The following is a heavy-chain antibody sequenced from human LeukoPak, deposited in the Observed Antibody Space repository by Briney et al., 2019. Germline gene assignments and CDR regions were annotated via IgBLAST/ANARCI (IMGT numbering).Heavy chain of an antibody. V-gene: IGHV3-21*01. Sequence: GGSLRLSCAASGFTFSSYSRNWVRQAPGKGLEWVSSISSSSSYIYYADSVKGRFTISRDNAKNSLYLQMNSLRAEDTAVYYCARGARVPAAMRYYYYYMDVWGKGTTVTVSS. CDR2: ISSSSSYI. D-gene: IGHD2-2*01. J-gene: IGHJ6*03. CDR1: GFTFSSYS. CDR3: ARGARVPAAMRYYYYYMDV.